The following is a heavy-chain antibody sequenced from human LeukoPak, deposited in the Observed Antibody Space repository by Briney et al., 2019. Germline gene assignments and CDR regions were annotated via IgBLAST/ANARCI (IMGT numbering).Heavy chain of an antibody. D-gene: IGHD3-10*01. Sequence: GSLRLSCAASGFTFSSYAMSWVRQAPGKGLEWVSAISGSGGSTYYADSMKGRFTISRDNSKNTLYLQMNSLRAEDTAVYYCAKGSRSAPRHFDYWGQGTLVTVSS. CDR2: ISGSGGST. J-gene: IGHJ4*02. CDR3: AKGSRSAPRHFDY. V-gene: IGHV3-23*01. CDR1: GFTFSSYA.